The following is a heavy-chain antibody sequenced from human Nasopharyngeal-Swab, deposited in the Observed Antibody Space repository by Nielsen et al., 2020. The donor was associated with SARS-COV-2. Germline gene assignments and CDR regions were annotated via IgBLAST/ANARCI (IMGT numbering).Heavy chain of an antibody. V-gene: IGHV3-30*03. D-gene: IGHD6-13*01. J-gene: IGHJ5*02. CDR3: ARAIRFRRYSSSWSLPEGRFDP. Sequence: GESLKISCAASGFTFSSYGMHWVRQAPGKGLEWVAVISYDGSNKYYADSVKGRFTISRDNSKNTLYLQMNSLRAEDTAVYYCARAIRFRRYSSSWSLPEGRFDPWGQGTLVTVSS. CDR1: GFTFSSYG. CDR2: ISYDGSNK.